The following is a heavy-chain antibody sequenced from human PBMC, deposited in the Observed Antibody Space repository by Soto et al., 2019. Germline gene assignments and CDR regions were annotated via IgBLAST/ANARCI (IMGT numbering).Heavy chain of an antibody. CDR1: GYTLTELS. CDR3: ATANLDSSWYYFDY. Sequence: ASVKVSCTVSGYTLTELSMHWVRQAPGKGLEWMGGFDPEDGETIYAQKFQGRVTMTEDTSTDTAYMELSSLRSEDTAVYYCATANLDSSWYYFDYWGQGTLVTVSS. CDR2: FDPEDGET. J-gene: IGHJ4*02. D-gene: IGHD6-13*01. V-gene: IGHV1-24*01.